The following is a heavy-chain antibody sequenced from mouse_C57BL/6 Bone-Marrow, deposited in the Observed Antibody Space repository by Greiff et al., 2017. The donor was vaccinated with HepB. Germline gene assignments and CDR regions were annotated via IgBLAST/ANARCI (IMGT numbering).Heavy chain of an antibody. V-gene: IGHV2-2*01. CDR1: GFSLTSYG. CDR2: IWSGGST. CDR3: ARRIYPYAMDY. Sequence: VMLVESGPGLVQPSQSLSITCTVSGFSLTSYGVHWVRQSPGKGLEWLGVIWSGGSTDYNAAFISRLSISKYNSKSQVFFKMNSLQADDTAIYYCARRIYPYAMDYWGQGTSVTGSS. J-gene: IGHJ4*01. D-gene: IGHD1-1*01.